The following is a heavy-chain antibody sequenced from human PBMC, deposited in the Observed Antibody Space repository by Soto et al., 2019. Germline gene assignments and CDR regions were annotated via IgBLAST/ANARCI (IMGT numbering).Heavy chain of an antibody. D-gene: IGHD2-15*01. CDR2: INAGNGAT. J-gene: IGHJ5*02. CDR3: ATDRGGYCSGGSCSEAWFDP. CDR1: GYTFTSYP. Sequence: QVQLVQSGPEEKKPGASVKVSCKASGYTFTSYPLNWLRQAPGQRPEWMGWINAGNGATKYSQKFQGRVSITRDTXASTTYMQLSRLRFDDTAVYYCATDRGGYCSGGSCSEAWFDPWGQGTLVTVSS. V-gene: IGHV1-3*05.